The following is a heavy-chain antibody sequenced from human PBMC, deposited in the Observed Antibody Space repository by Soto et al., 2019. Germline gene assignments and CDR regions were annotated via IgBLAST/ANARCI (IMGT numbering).Heavy chain of an antibody. Sequence: LRLSCAASGFTFSSYGMHWVRQAPGKGLEWVAVISYDGSNKYYADSVKGRFTISRDNSKNTLYLQMNSLRAEDTAVYYCAKDQSSGRDYYYGMDVWGQGTTVTVSS. CDR3: AKDQSSGRDYYYGMDV. CDR2: ISYDGSNK. J-gene: IGHJ6*02. CDR1: GFTFSSYG. V-gene: IGHV3-30*18. D-gene: IGHD6-19*01.